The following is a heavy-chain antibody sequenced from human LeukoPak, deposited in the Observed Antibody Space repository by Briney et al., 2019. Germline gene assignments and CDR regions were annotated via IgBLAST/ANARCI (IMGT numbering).Heavy chain of an antibody. Sequence: PSETLSLTCTVSGGSISSYYWSWIRQPAGKGLEWIGRLYTSGSTNYNPSLKSRVTMSVDTSKNQFSLKLSSVTAADTAVYYCARDLAIPGDYYYYMDVWGKGTTVTVSS. V-gene: IGHV4-4*07. J-gene: IGHJ6*03. CDR1: GGSISSYY. CDR2: LYTSGST. CDR3: ARDLAIPGDYYYYMDV. D-gene: IGHD2-21*01.